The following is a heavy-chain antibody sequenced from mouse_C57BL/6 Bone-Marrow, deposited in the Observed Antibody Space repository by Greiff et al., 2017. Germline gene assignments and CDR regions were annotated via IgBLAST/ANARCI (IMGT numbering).Heavy chain of an antibody. CDR3: ARSHYSGRGY. CDR1: GYTFTSYG. D-gene: IGHD1-1*01. J-gene: IGHJ2*01. Sequence: VHLVESGAELARPGASVKLSCKASGYTFTSYGISWVKQRTGQGLEWIGEIYPRSGNTYYNEKFKGKATLTADKSSSTAYMELRSLTSEDSAVYFCARSHYSGRGYWGQGTTLTVSS. V-gene: IGHV1-81*01. CDR2: IYPRSGNT.